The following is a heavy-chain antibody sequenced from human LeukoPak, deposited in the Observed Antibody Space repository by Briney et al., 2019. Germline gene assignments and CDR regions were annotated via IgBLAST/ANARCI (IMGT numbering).Heavy chain of an antibody. Sequence: ASVKVSYKASGYTFTSYDINWVRQATGQGLEWMGWMNPNSGNTGYAQKFQGRVTMTRNTSISTAYMELSSLRSEDTAVYYCARGDVRSGWYYGEYYFDYWGQGTLVTVSS. CDR1: GYTFTSYD. V-gene: IGHV1-8*01. CDR3: ARGDVRSGWYYGEYYFDY. J-gene: IGHJ4*02. D-gene: IGHD6-19*01. CDR2: MNPNSGNT.